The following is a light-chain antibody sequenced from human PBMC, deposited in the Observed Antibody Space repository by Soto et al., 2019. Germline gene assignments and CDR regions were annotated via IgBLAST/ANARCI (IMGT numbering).Light chain of an antibody. V-gene: IGLV4-69*01. J-gene: IGLJ3*02. CDR3: QTWSTDIRV. CDR2: LNSDGSH. CDR1: RGHNSYA. Sequence: QLVLTQPPSASASLGASVKLTCTLSRGHNSYAIAWHQQQPEKGPRYLMKLNSDGSHSKGDGIPDRFSGSSSGAERYLTISSLKSEDEADYYCQTWSTDIRVFGGGTKLTVL.